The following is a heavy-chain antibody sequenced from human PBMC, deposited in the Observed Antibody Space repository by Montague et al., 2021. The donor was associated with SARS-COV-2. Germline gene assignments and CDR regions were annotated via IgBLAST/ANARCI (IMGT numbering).Heavy chain of an antibody. D-gene: IGHD3-10*01. CDR1: GFSLITSGMC. V-gene: IGHV2-70*11. CDR2: IDWXXXK. Sequence: PALVKPTQTLTLTCTFSGFSLITSGMCVSWIRQPPGKALEWLARIDWXXXKHYSTSLKTRLTISKDTSKNQVVLTMTNMDPVDTATYYCARSSVVRGVSLDYWGQGTLVTVSS. CDR3: ARSSVVRGVSLDY. J-gene: IGHJ4*02.